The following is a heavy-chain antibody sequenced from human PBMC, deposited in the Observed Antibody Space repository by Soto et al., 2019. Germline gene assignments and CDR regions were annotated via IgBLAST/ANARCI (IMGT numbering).Heavy chain of an antibody. J-gene: IGHJ3*02. CDR2: ISGSGSTI. CDR1: GFTFSDYY. Sequence: QVQLVESGGGLVKPGGSLRLSCSASGFTFSDYYMSWIRQAPGKGLEWVSQISGSGSTIYYADSVKGRFTISRDNAKNSLYLQMTSLRAEDTAVYYCGRRAVSGRPFDIWGQGTMVTVSS. V-gene: IGHV3-11*01. D-gene: IGHD6-19*01. CDR3: GRRAVSGRPFDI.